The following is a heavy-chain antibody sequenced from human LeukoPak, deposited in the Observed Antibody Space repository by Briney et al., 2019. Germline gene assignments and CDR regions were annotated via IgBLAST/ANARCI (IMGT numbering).Heavy chain of an antibody. CDR2: ISGSGGST. V-gene: IGHV3-23*01. CDR3: AKVYPDFWSGYADY. J-gene: IGHJ4*02. D-gene: IGHD3-3*01. CDR1: GFTFSSYA. Sequence: GGSLRLSCVASGFTFSSYAMSWVRQAPGKGLEWVSAISGSGGSTYYADSVKGRFTISRDNSKNTLYLQMNSLRAEDTAVYYCAKVYPDFWSGYADYWGQGTLVTVSS.